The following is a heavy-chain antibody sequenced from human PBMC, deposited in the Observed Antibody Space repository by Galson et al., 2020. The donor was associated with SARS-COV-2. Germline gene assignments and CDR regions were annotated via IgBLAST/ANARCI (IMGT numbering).Heavy chain of an antibody. CDR3: ARSWNDVPLDY. CDR1: GFTFSSYA. J-gene: IGHJ4*02. Sequence: GGSLRLSCAASGFTFSSYAMHWVRQAPGKGLEWVAVISYDGSNKYYADSVKGRFTISRDNSKNTLYLQMNSLRAEDTAVYYCARSWNDVPLDYWGQGTLVTVSS. D-gene: IGHD1-1*01. V-gene: IGHV3-30*04. CDR2: ISYDGSNK.